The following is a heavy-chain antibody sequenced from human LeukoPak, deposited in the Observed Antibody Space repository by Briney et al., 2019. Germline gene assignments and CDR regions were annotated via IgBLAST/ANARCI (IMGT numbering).Heavy chain of an antibody. J-gene: IGHJ4*02. CDR3: ARGDILTGYYVMGSDY. V-gene: IGHV1-69*06. CDR1: GGTFSSYA. D-gene: IGHD3-9*01. CDR2: IIPIFGTA. Sequence: GSSVQVYCKASGGTFSSYAISWVRQAPGPGIELMGAIIPIFGTANYAQKFQGRVTITADKSTSTAYMELSSLRSEDTAVYYCARGDILTGYYVMGSDYWGQGTLVTVSS.